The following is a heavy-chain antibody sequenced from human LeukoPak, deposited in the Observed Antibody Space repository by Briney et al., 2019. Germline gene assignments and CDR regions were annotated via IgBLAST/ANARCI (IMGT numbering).Heavy chain of an antibody. Sequence: ASVKVSCKASGYILTSYYMHWVRQAPGQGLEWMGLINPSGGRTNYAQKFQGRLTMTRDMSTSTVYMELSSLRSEDTAVYYCAIGRDGYNLKYYFDYWGQGTLVTVSS. CDR3: AIGRDGYNLKYYFDY. V-gene: IGHV1-46*01. J-gene: IGHJ4*02. CDR2: INPSGGRT. CDR1: GYILTSYY. D-gene: IGHD5-24*01.